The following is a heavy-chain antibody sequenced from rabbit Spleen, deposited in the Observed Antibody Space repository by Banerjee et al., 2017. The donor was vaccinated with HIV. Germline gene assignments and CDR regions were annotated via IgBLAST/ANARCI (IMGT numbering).Heavy chain of an antibody. CDR3: ARDTGSSFSSYGMDL. Sequence: QSLEESGGDLVKPGTSLTLTCTASGFSFISGYYMCWVRQAPGKGLEWSACIAAGSAGTTYSATWAKGRFTISKTSSTTVTLQMTSLTVADTATYFCARDTGSSFSSYGMDLWGQGTLVTVS. CDR1: GFSFISGYY. D-gene: IGHD8-1*01. V-gene: IGHV1S40*01. CDR2: IAAGSAGTT. J-gene: IGHJ6*01.